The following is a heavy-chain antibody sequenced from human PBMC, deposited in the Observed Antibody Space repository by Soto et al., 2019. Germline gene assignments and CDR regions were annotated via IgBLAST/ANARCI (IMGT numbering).Heavy chain of an antibody. D-gene: IGHD3-3*01. CDR3: AKDNTKGFDY. J-gene: IGHJ4*02. CDR1: GFTFDDYA. Sequence: EVQLVESGGGLVQPGRSLRLSCAASGFTFDDYAMHWVRQAPGKGLEWVSGISWNSGSIGYADSVKGRFTISRDNAKNSLYLQMNSLSAEDTALVYCAKDNTKGFDYWGQGTLVTVSS. CDR2: ISWNSGSI. V-gene: IGHV3-9*01.